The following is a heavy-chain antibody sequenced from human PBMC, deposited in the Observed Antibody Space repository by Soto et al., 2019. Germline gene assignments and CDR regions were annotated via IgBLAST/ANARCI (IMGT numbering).Heavy chain of an antibody. J-gene: IGHJ5*02. Sequence: VQLVESGGGLVQPGGSLRLSCAATGITFEEFAIHWVRQAPGKGLEWVSGINWNSGSIGYADSVKGRFIISRDNAKNSLYLHLNSLRAEDTALYYCAKAPNLVTHWFDPWGQGTLVTVSS. V-gene: IGHV3-9*01. D-gene: IGHD3-9*01. CDR2: INWNSGSI. CDR1: GITFEEFA. CDR3: AKAPNLVTHWFDP.